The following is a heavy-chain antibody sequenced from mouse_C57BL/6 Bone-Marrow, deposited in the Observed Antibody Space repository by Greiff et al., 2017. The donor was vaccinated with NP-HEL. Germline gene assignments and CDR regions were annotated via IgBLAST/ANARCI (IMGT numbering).Heavy chain of an antibody. CDR1: GYTFTTYP. CDR3: ARGGNYWYYFDY. V-gene: IGHV1-47*01. Sequence: VQLQESGAELVKPGASVKMSCKASGYTFTTYPIDWVKQNHGKSLEWIGNFHPYNDDTEYNEKFKNKATLTVEKSSSTVYLELSRLTSDDSSVYYCARGGNYWYYFDYWGQGTTLTVSS. CDR2: FHPYNDDT. D-gene: IGHD2-1*01. J-gene: IGHJ2*01.